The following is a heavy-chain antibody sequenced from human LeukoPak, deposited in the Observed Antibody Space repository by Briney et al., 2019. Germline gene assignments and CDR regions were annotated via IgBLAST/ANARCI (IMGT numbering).Heavy chain of an antibody. Sequence: ASVKVSCKVSGYTLTELSMHWVRQAPGKGLEWMGGFDPEDGETIYAQKFQGRVTMTEDTSISTAYMELSRLRSDDTAVYYCARDLSQGLHLDYWGQGTLVTVSS. V-gene: IGHV1-24*01. CDR3: ARDLSQGLHLDY. CDR2: FDPEDGET. CDR1: GYTLTELS. J-gene: IGHJ4*02.